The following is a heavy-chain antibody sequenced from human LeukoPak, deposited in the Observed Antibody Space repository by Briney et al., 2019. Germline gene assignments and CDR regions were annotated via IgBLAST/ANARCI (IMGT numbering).Heavy chain of an antibody. CDR3: ARDGPYYYMDV. J-gene: IGHJ6*03. CDR2: ISYDGSNK. CDR1: GFTFSSYA. V-gene: IGHV3-30-3*01. Sequence: GGSLRLSCAASGFTFSSYAMHWVRQAPGKGLEWVAVISYDGSNKYYADSVKGRFTISRDNSKNTLYLQMNSLRAEDTAVYYCARDGPYYYMDVWGKGTTVTVSS.